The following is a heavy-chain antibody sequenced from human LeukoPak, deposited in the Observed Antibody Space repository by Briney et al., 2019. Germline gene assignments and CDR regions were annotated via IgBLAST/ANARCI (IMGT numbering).Heavy chain of an antibody. J-gene: IGHJ3*02. CDR2: INSDGSRI. V-gene: IGHV3-74*01. D-gene: IGHD2-2*01. CDR1: GFTLSDYW. CDR3: AREQGYCSSTSCYVGAFDI. Sequence: PGGPLRLSCAASGFTLSDYWMHWVRQAPGKGLVWVSRINSDGSRIIYADSVKGRSTISRDNAKNTLYLQMNSLRAEDTAVYYCAREQGYCSSTSCYVGAFDIWGQGTMVTVSS.